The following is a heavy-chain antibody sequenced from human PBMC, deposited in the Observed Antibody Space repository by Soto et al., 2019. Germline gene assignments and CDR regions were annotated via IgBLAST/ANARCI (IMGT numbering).Heavy chain of an antibody. CDR1: GDTIGSLD. Sequence: PSVTMSLPCSVAGDTIGSLDWSCIRQPPGKRLEWIGYISYTGSTNYNPSLRSRVTMSLDTSKNQFSLKLSSVTAADPAVYYCAAYRTSWLWYDPWGQGTLITV. CDR3: AAYRTSWLWYDP. CDR2: ISYTGST. J-gene: IGHJ5*02. V-gene: IGHV4-59*08. D-gene: IGHD6-13*01.